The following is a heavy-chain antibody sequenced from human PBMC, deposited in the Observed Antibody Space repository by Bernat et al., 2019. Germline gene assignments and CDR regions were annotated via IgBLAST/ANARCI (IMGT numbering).Heavy chain of an antibody. CDR1: GYTFTSYG. D-gene: IGHD2-2*01. Sequence: QVQLVQSGAEVKKPGASVKVSCKASGYTFTSYGISWVRQVPGQGLEWMGWISAYNGNTNYAQKLQGRVTMTTDTSTSTAYMELRSLRSDDTAVYYCARVPNVPYQLLFWFDPWGQGTLVTVSS. V-gene: IGHV1-18*01. J-gene: IGHJ5*02. CDR3: ARVPNVPYQLLFWFDP. CDR2: ISAYNGNT.